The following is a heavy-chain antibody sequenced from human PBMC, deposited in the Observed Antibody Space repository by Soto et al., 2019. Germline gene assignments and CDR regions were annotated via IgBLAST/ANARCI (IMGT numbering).Heavy chain of an antibody. D-gene: IGHD2-21*02. CDR3: ARSIVVGTALDY. CDR2: INAGNDNT. Sequence: ASVKVSCKDSGYSNASYALNWVGQAPGQKHEGMGWINAGNDNTKYSQKFQGRVTITRDTSASTAYMELSSLRSEDTAVYYCARSIVVGTALDYWGQGTLVTVSS. J-gene: IGHJ4*02. CDR1: GYSNASYA. V-gene: IGHV1-3*01.